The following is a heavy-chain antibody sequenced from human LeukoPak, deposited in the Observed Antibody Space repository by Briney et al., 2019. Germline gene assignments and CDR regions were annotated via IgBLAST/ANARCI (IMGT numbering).Heavy chain of an antibody. V-gene: IGHV3-30*02. Sequence: GGSLRLSCAASGFTFSSYGMHWVRQAPGKGLEWVAFIRYDGSNKYYADSVKGRFTISRDNAKNSLYLQMNSLRVEDTAVYYCARGRAAAGTSSRGIDYWGQGTLVTVSS. CDR2: IRYDGSNK. J-gene: IGHJ4*02. CDR3: ARGRAAAGTSSRGIDY. CDR1: GFTFSSYG. D-gene: IGHD6-13*01.